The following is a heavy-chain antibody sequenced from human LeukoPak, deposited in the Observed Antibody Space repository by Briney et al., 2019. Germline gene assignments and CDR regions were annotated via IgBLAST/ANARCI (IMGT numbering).Heavy chain of an antibody. CDR2: IYYSGST. CDR1: GGSISSYY. CDR3: ARGGVGARAEYFQH. D-gene: IGHD1-26*01. J-gene: IGHJ1*01. V-gene: IGHV4-59*01. Sequence: SSETLSLTCTVSGGSISSYYWSWIRQPPGKGLEWIGYIYYSGSTNYNPSLKSRVTISVDTSKNQFSLKLSSVTAADTAVYYCARGGVGARAEYFQHWGQGTLVTVSS.